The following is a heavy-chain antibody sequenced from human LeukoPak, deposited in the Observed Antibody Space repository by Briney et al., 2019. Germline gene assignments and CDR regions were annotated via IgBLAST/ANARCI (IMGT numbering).Heavy chain of an antibody. J-gene: IGHJ4*02. CDR2: ISGSGGTT. CDR3: AKGEFGRGWPN. CDR1: GFTFSNYA. D-gene: IGHD6-19*01. Sequence: GGSLRLSCAASGFTFSNYAMTWVRQAPGKGLEWVSGISGSGGTTYYADSVKGRFTISRDNSKNTLYLQMNSLRAEDTAVYYCAKGEFGRGWPNWGQGTLVTVSS. V-gene: IGHV3-23*01.